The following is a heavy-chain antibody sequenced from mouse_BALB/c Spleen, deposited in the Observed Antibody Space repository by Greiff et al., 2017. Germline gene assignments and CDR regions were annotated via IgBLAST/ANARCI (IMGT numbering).Heavy chain of an antibody. CDR3: AREVYDGYYVYAMDY. D-gene: IGHD2-3*01. Sequence: QVQLKQSGAELVRPGTSVKVSCKASGYAFTNYLIEWVKQRPGQGLEWIGVINPGSGGTNYNEKFKGKATLTADKSSSTAYMQLSSLTSDDSAVYFCAREVYDGYYVYAMDYWGQGTSVTVSS. CDR2: INPGSGGT. V-gene: IGHV1-54*03. CDR1: GYAFTNYL. J-gene: IGHJ4*01.